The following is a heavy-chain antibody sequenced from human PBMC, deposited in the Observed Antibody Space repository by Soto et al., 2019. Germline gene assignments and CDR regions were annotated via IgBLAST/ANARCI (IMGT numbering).Heavy chain of an antibody. D-gene: IGHD2-2*01. CDR1: GYTFSTYD. CDR3: ARAIRDQLLSDN. Sequence: QVQLVQSGAEVKKPGASVKVSCKASGYTFSTYDINWVRQATGQGLEWMGWMNPNSGNTGYAQKFQGRVTMTRDTSITTAYMELSGLRSEDTAVYFCARAIRDQLLSDNWGQGTLVTVSS. CDR2: MNPNSGNT. V-gene: IGHV1-8*01. J-gene: IGHJ4*02.